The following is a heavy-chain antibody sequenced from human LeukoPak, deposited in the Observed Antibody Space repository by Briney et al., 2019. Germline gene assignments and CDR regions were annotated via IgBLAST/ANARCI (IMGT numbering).Heavy chain of an antibody. CDR2: INPSGGST. CDR1: GYTFTSYY. CDR3: ARRGSSSSLYYYGMDV. V-gene: IGHV1-46*01. Sequence: ASVKVSCEASGYTFTSYYLHWVRQAPGQGLEWMGIINPSGGSTSYAQKFQGRVTMTRDTSTSTVYMELSSLRSEDTAVYYCARRGSSSSLYYYGMDVWGQGTTVTVSS. J-gene: IGHJ6*02. D-gene: IGHD6-6*01.